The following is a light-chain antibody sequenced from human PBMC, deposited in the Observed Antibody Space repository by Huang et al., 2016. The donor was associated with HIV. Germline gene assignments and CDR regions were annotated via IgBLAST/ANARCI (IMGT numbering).Light chain of an antibody. CDR2: GSS. CDR3: QQYNNWPPWT. J-gene: IGKJ1*01. V-gene: IGKV3-15*01. CDR1: QTVSSN. Sequence: EIVMTQSPAPLSVSPGEGTTLSCRASQTVSSNLSWSQQKPGQAPSLLIEGSSTRETGHPARFSGSGSGTEFTVTISSMQSEDVALYYCQQYNNWPPWTFGQGTKVEI.